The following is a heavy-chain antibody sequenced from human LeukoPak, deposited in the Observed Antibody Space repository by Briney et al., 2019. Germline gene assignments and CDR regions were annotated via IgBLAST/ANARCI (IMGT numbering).Heavy chain of an antibody. CDR2: IRYDGSNK. Sequence: GGSLRLSCAASGFTFSSYGMHWVRQAPGKGLEWVAFIRYDGSNKYYADSVKGRFTISRDNAKNSLYLQMNSLRAEDTAVYYCATPYYGSQSFLGYWGQGTLVTVSS. J-gene: IGHJ4*02. D-gene: IGHD3-10*01. CDR3: ATPYYGSQSFLGY. CDR1: GFTFSSYG. V-gene: IGHV3-30*02.